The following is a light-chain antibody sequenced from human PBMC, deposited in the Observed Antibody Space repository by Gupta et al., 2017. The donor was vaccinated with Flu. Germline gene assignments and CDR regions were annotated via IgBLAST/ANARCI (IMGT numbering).Light chain of an antibody. J-gene: IGKJ3*01. CDR1: QSLLHSNGYNY. CDR2: LGS. Sequence: EIGMTQSPLSLPVTPGGTASLSCRSSQSLLHSNGYNYLDWYLQKPGQSPQLLIYLGSNRASGVPDRFSGSGSGTDFTLKISRVEAEDVGVYYCMQALQTPQFTFGPGTKVDIK. V-gene: IGKV2-28*01. CDR3: MQALQTPQFT.